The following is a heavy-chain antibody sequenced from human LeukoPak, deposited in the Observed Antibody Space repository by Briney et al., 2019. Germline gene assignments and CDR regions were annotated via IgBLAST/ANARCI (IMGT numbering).Heavy chain of an antibody. D-gene: IGHD4-17*01. CDR1: GFTASSTG. J-gene: IGHJ4*02. V-gene: IGHV3-66*04. CDR2: IRGDTST. CDR3: ARRRGGYGDGDFDY. Sequence: GGSLRLSCAASGFTASSTGIIWVRQAPGKGLECVSYIRGDTSTEYAEYVRGRFTISRDDAKNTVYLQMNSLRVEDTSVYYCARRRGGYGDGDFDYWGQGTLVTVSS.